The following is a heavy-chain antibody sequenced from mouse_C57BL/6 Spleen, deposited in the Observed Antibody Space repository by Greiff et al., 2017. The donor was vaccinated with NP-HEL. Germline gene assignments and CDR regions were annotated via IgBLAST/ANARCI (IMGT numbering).Heavy chain of an antibody. V-gene: IGHV1-42*01. CDR1: GYSFTGYY. CDR3: ARFAYDMDY. Sequence: EVQLQQSGPELVKPGASVKISCKASGYSFTGYYMNWVKQSPEKSLEWIGEINPSTGGTTYNQKFKAKATLTVDKSSSTAYMQLKSLTSEDSAVYYCARFAYDMDYWGQGTSVTVSS. CDR2: INPSTGGT. D-gene: IGHD1-1*01. J-gene: IGHJ4*01.